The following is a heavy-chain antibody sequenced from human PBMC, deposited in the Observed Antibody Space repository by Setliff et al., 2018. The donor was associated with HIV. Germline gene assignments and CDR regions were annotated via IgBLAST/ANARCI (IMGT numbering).Heavy chain of an antibody. CDR3: ASGYGSGSYPGD. J-gene: IGHJ4*02. CDR1: GGSFSGYY. V-gene: IGHV4-34*01. CDR2: IDHRGST. Sequence: SETLSLTCAVYGGSFSGYYWSWIRQPPGKGLEWIGEIDHRGSTNYNPSLKSRVTISVDTTKNQFSLKVKSVTAADTAVYYCASGYGSGSYPGDWGQGTLVTVSS. D-gene: IGHD3-10*01.